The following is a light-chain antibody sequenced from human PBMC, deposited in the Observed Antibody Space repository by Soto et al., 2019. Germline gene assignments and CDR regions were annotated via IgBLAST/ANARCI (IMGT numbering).Light chain of an antibody. CDR2: WAS. CDR1: QSILYSPNNKNY. CDR3: HQYYSGPQT. V-gene: IGKV4-1*01. J-gene: IGKJ2*01. Sequence: DIVMTQSPDSLAVSLGEKVTINCKSSQSILYSPNNKNYLAWYQQKPGQPPKLLIYWASTRESGVPDRFSGSGSGTDFTLTISSLQAEDVAVYYCHQYYSGPQTFSQGTKLEIK.